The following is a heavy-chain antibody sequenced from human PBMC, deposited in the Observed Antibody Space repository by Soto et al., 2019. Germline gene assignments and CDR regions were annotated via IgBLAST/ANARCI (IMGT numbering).Heavy chain of an antibody. D-gene: IGHD2-21*02. Sequence: GASVKVSCKASGYTFTDYYIHWVRQAPGQGLEWMGWINPYSGGTNYAQSFQEWVTMTRDTSISTAYIELSRLRSDATAVYYCARVLTARTPYDAFDIWGQGTMVTVSS. CDR3: ARVLTARTPYDAFDI. J-gene: IGHJ3*02. CDR2: INPYSGGT. CDR1: GYTFTDYY. V-gene: IGHV1-2*04.